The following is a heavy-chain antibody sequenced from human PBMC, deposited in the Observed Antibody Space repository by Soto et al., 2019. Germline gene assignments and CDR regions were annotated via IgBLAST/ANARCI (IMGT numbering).Heavy chain of an antibody. Sequence: GASVKVSCKASGYTFTGYYMHWVRQAPGQGLEWMGWINPNSGGTNYAQKFQGWVTMTRDTSISTAYMELSRLRSDDTAVYYCARDRSPPDDILTGSRALVYCYYGMDAWGQGTRVTVSS. J-gene: IGHJ6*02. CDR3: ARDRSPPDDILTGSRALVYCYYGMDA. CDR2: INPNSGGT. V-gene: IGHV1-2*04. CDR1: GYTFTGYY. D-gene: IGHD3-9*01.